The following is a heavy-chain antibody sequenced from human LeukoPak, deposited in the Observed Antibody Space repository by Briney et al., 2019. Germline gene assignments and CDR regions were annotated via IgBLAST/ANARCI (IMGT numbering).Heavy chain of an antibody. D-gene: IGHD3-3*01. CDR2: ISAYNGNT. CDR3: ARDTDFWSGYYGGRPGGFSTIMVRNDY. Sequence: GASLKVSCKASGYTFTSYGISWVRQAPGQGLEWMGWISAYNGNTNYAQKLQGRVTMTTDTSTSTAYMELRSLRSDDTAVYYCARDTDFWSGYYGGRPGGFSTIMVRNDYWGQGTLVTVSS. CDR1: GYTFTSYG. V-gene: IGHV1-18*01. J-gene: IGHJ4*02.